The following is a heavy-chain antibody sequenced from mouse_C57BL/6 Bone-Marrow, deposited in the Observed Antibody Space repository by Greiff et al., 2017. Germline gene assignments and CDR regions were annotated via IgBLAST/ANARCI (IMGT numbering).Heavy chain of an antibody. CDR3: AREYYGSSSYYFDY. CDR2: INPNNGGT. D-gene: IGHD1-1*01. CDR1: GYTFTDYY. V-gene: IGHV1-26*01. Sequence: EVQLQQSGPELVKPGASVKISCKASGYTFTDYYMNWVKQSHGKSLEWIGDINPNNGGTSYNEKFKGKATLTVDKSSSTAYMELRSLTSEDSTVYYCAREYYGSSSYYFDYWGQGTTLTVSS. J-gene: IGHJ2*01.